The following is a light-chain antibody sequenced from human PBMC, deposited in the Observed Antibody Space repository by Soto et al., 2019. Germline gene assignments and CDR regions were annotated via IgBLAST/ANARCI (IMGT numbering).Light chain of an antibody. J-gene: IGKJ4*01. CDR1: LHISNY. CDR3: QTYNSAPLT. CDR2: AAY. V-gene: IGKV1-27*01. Sequence: DIQMTQSPSSLSASVGDRVTITCRARLHISNYLAWYQQKPGKIPNLLIYAAYTLQAGVPSRFSGSGSGTDFTLTISSLQPEDFAAYYCQTYNSAPLTFCGGTKVEIK.